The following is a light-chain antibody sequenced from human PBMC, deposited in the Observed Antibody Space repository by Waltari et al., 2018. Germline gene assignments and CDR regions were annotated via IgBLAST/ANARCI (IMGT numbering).Light chain of an antibody. CDR3: YSTDSSSKGV. CDR1: TLPRKY. J-gene: IGLJ1*01. CDR2: EDN. Sequence: SYELTQPPSVSVSPGQTARITCSGDTLPRKYAYWYQQKSGQAPVLVIFEDNKRPSGIPRGFSGSISGTMATLTISGAQVEDEADYYCYSTDSSSKGVFGAGTKVTVL. V-gene: IGLV3-10*01.